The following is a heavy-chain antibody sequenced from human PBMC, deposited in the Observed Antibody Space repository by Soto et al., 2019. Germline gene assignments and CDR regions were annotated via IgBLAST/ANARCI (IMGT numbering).Heavy chain of an antibody. D-gene: IGHD5-12*01. Sequence: QLVESGGGLVQPGGSLRLSCAASGFSVSNNYMKWVRQAPGKGLEWVSLIYSGGRTYYADSVKGRFTISRDNSKNTLFLQMNSLGVEDTAVYYCARDRGYRWGQGTMVTVSS. CDR2: IYSGGRT. CDR3: ARDRGYR. CDR1: GFSVSNNY. J-gene: IGHJ3*01. V-gene: IGHV3-66*01.